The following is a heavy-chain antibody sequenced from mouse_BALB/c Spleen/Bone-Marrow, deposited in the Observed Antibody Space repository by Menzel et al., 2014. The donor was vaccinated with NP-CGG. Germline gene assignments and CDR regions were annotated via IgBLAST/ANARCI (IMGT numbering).Heavy chain of an antibody. Sequence: VQLQQSGAELVKPGASVKLSCTASGFNIKDTYMHWVKQRPEQGLEWIGRIDPASDYTQFDSKFQGKATITADTSSNTAFLQLSSLTSEATAVYYCATLTGTFDFWGEGTTLAVSS. J-gene: IGHJ2*01. V-gene: IGHV14-3*02. CDR3: ATLTGTFDF. CDR2: IDPASDYT. D-gene: IGHD4-1*01. CDR1: GFNIKDTY.